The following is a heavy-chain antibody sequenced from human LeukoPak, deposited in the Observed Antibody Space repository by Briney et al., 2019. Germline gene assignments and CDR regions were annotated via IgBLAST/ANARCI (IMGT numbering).Heavy chain of an antibody. V-gene: IGHV1-2*02. CDR2: INPNSGGT. CDR3: ARDRGPMVRGRNYYYYMDV. CDR1: GYTFTGYY. J-gene: IGHJ6*03. D-gene: IGHD3-10*01. Sequence: ASVKVSCKASGYTFTGYYMHWVRQAPGQGLEWMGWINPNSGGTNYAQKFQGRVTMTRDTSISTAYMELSRLRSDDTAVYYCARDRGPMVRGRNYYYYMDVWGKGTTVTISS.